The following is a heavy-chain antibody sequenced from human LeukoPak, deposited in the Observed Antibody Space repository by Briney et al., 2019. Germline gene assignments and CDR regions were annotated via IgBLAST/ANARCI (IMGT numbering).Heavy chain of an antibody. Sequence: GASVKVSCKASGYTFTGYYMHWVRQAPGQGLEWMGWINPNSGGTNYAQKFQGRVTMTRDTSISTAYMELSRLRSDDTAVYYCAREVALCSGGSCYRAFDYWGQGTLVTVSS. CDR2: INPNSGGT. J-gene: IGHJ4*02. V-gene: IGHV1-2*02. CDR3: AREVALCSGGSCYRAFDY. D-gene: IGHD2-15*01. CDR1: GYTFTGYY.